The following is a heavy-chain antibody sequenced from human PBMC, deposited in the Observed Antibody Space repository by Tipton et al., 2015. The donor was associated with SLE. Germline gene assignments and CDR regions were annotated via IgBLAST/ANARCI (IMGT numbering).Heavy chain of an antibody. CDR1: GYSISSGYY. D-gene: IGHD3/OR15-3a*01. CDR3: ARDYGLGDAFDI. CDR2: IYHSGST. Sequence: TLSLTCAVSGYSISSGYYWGWIRQPPGKGLEWMGSIYHSGSTDYNPSLNSRVTISVDTSKNQHSLKLISVTAADTAVYYCARDYGLGDAFDIWGQGTMVTVAS. J-gene: IGHJ3*02. V-gene: IGHV4-38-2*02.